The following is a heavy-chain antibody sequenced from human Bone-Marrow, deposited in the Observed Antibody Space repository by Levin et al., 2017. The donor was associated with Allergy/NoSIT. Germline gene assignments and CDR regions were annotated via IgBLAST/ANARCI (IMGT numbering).Heavy chain of an antibody. Sequence: GGSLRLSCAASGFTFSSYAMSWVRQAPGKGLEWVSAISGSGGSTYYADSVKGRFTISRDNSKNTLYLQMNSLRAEDTAVYYCAKDRRFVVVVRRGLDYGMDVWGQGTTVTVSS. D-gene: IGHD3-22*01. CDR2: ISGSGGST. CDR3: AKDRRFVVVVRRGLDYGMDV. CDR1: GFTFSSYA. V-gene: IGHV3-23*01. J-gene: IGHJ6*02.